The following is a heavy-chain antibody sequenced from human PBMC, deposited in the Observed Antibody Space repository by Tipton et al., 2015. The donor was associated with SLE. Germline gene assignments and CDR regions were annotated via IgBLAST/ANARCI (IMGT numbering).Heavy chain of an antibody. J-gene: IGHJ4*02. Sequence: QSGAEVKKPGASVKVSCKASGYTFTSYDINWVRQATGQGLEWMGWMNPNSGNTGYAQKFQGRVTMTRNTSISTAYMELSSLRSEDPAVYYWATRSRDGYNYFDSWGPGTLVPVSS. CDR1: GYTFTSYD. CDR3: ATRSRDGYNYFDS. CDR2: MNPNSGNT. D-gene: IGHD5-24*01. V-gene: IGHV1-8*01.